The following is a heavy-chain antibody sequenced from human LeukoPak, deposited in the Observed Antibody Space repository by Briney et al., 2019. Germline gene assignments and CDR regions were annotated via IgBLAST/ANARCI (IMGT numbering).Heavy chain of an antibody. CDR3: ARRSNGYYYYYGMDV. D-gene: IGHD3-16*01. V-gene: IGHV1-8*01. CDR2: MNPNSGNT. Sequence: ASVKVSCKASGYTFTSYDINWVRQATGQGLEWMGWMNPNSGNTGYAQKFQGRVTMTRNTSISTAYMELSSQRSEDTAVYYCARRSNGYYYYYGMDVWGQGTTVTVSS. CDR1: GYTFTSYD. J-gene: IGHJ6*02.